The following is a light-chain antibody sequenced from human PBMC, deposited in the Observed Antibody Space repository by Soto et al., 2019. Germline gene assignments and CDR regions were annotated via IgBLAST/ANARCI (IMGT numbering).Light chain of an antibody. J-gene: IGKJ1*01. Sequence: DIQMTQSPSTLSASVGDRVTITCRASQSISSWWAWYQQKPGKAPKLLIYDASSLESGVPSRVSGSGSGTEFTLTISSLQPDDFATYYCQQFNSWTFGQGTKVDIK. CDR3: QQFNSWT. CDR2: DAS. V-gene: IGKV1-5*01. CDR1: QSISSW.